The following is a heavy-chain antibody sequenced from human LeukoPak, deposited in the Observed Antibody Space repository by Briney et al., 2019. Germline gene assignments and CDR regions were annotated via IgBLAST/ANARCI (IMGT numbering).Heavy chain of an antibody. D-gene: IGHD3-16*01. CDR3: ARGYAYGYFDY. V-gene: IGHV4-59*01. CDR1: GGSISSYY. J-gene: IGHJ4*02. CDR2: VYYSGS. Sequence: SETLSLTCTVSGGSISSYYWSWIRQPPGKGLEWIGYVYYSGSNYNPSLKSRVTISVDTSKNQFSLKLSTVTAADTAVYYCARGYAYGYFDYWGQGTLVTVSS.